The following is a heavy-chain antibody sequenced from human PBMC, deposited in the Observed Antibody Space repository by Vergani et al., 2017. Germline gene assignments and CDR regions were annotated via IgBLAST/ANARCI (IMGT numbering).Heavy chain of an antibody. D-gene: IGHD4-17*01. CDR2: VDPEDGET. CDR1: GYTFTDHY. CDR3: ATPQTVTMGGMEV. Sequence: EVQLVQSGAEVKKPGATMKISCKVSGYTFTDHYMHWVKQAPGKGLEWMGLVDPEDGETIYAEKFKGRVTIAADTSTDKAHLELISLRSADTAVYYCATPQTVTMGGMEVWSQGTKVIVSS. J-gene: IGHJ6*02. V-gene: IGHV1-69-2*01.